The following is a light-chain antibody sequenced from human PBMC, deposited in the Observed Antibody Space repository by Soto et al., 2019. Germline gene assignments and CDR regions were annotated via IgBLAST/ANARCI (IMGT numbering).Light chain of an antibody. Sequence: EIVMTQSPATLSVSPGERATLSCRASQSVSSNLAWYQQKPGQAPRIIIFGASGRATGIPDRFSGSGSGTDFTLTISSLQAEDVAVYYCQQYYSTPLTFGGGTKVDIK. J-gene: IGKJ4*01. CDR1: QSVSSN. CDR3: QQYYSTPLT. V-gene: IGKV3D-15*01. CDR2: GAS.